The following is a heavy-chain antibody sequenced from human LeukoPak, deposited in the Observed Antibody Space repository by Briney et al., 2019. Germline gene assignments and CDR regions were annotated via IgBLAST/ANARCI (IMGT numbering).Heavy chain of an antibody. Sequence: GGSLRLTCAAYGFTFSSYGMHWVRQAPGKGLEWVALIQYDGSNKYYPDSVKGRFTISRDNSKNTLYLQVNSLRAEDTAVYYCAKGTIRYCSSTGGYIDYWGQGTLVTVSS. V-gene: IGHV3-30*02. J-gene: IGHJ4*02. CDR1: GFTFSSYG. CDR2: IQYDGSNK. D-gene: IGHD2-2*01. CDR3: AKGTIRYCSSTGGYIDY.